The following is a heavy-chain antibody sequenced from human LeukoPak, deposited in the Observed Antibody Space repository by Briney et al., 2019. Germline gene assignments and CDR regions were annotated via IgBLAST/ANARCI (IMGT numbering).Heavy chain of an antibody. J-gene: IGHJ4*02. V-gene: IGHV3-30*04. CDR3: ARGARKGDDYGGFFDY. D-gene: IGHD4-17*01. CDR1: GFTFSNYA. CDR2: ISNDGSKK. Sequence: PGRSLRLSCAASGFTFSNYAMHWVRQAPGKGLEWVAVISNDGSKKDYADSVKGRFTISRDNSKNTLYLQMNSLRVEDTAVYYCARGARKGDDYGGFFDYWGQGTLVTVSS.